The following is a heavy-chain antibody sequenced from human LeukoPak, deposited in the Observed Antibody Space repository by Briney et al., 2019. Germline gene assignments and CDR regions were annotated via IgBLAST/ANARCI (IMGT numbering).Heavy chain of an antibody. CDR3: ARGGYYYDSSGEGHAFDI. Sequence: SETLSLTCTVSGASISSNYWSWIRQPPGKGLEWIGYIYYSGSTNYNPSLKSRVTISVDTSKNQFSLKLSSVTAADTAVYYCARGGYYYDSSGEGHAFDIWGQGTMVTVSS. V-gene: IGHV4-59*01. CDR1: GASISSNY. D-gene: IGHD3-22*01. J-gene: IGHJ3*02. CDR2: IYYSGST.